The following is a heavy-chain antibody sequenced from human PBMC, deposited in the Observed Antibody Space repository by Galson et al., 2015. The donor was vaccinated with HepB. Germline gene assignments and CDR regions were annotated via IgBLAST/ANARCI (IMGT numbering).Heavy chain of an antibody. CDR1: GYTFTGYY. CDR2: INPSGGST. V-gene: IGHV1-46*01. D-gene: IGHD3-10*01. Sequence: SVKVSCKASGYTFTGYYMHWVRQAPGQGLEWMGIINPSGGSTSYAQKFQGRVTMTRDTSTSTVYMELSSLRSEDTAVYYCARDGAGRWWFDPWGQGTLVTVSS. J-gene: IGHJ5*02. CDR3: ARDGAGRWWFDP.